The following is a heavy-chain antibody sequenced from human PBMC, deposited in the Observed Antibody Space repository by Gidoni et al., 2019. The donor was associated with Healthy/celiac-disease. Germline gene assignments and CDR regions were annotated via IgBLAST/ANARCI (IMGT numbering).Heavy chain of an antibody. Sequence: EVQLVESGGGLVQPGGSLRLHCAASGFTFSSYWMSWVRQAPGKGLEWVANIKQDGSEKYYVDSVKGRFTISRDNAKNSRYLQMNSLRAEDTAVYYCARDRRKLGRTYYYGSGPFDYWGQGTLVTVSS. CDR1: GFTFSSYW. V-gene: IGHV3-7*01. CDR3: ARDRRKLGRTYYYGSGPFDY. J-gene: IGHJ4*02. CDR2: IKQDGSEK. D-gene: IGHD3-10*01.